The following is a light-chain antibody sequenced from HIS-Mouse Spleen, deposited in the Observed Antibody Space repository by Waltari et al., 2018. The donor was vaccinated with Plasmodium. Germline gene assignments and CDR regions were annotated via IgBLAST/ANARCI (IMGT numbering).Light chain of an antibody. CDR3: QQRSNWPSLT. V-gene: IGKV3-11*01. CDR2: DAS. Sequence: EIVLTQSPATLSLSPGERATLPCRASQSVRRYLAWYQPKPGQAPRLLIYDASNRATGIPARFSGSGSGTDFTLTISSLEPEDFAVYYCQQRSNWPSLTFGGGTKVEIK. J-gene: IGKJ4*01. CDR1: QSVRRY.